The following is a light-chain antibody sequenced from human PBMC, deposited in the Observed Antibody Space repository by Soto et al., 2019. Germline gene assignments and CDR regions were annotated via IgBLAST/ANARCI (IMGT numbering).Light chain of an antibody. J-gene: IGKJ2*01. V-gene: IGKV3-15*01. CDR1: QSVSSN. CDR3: QQYNNWPPT. CDR2: AAS. Sequence: EIVMTQSPATLSVSPGERATLSCRASQSVSSNLAWYQQKPGQAPRLLIYAASTRATGIPARFSGSGSGTDFTLTISSLQSEDFAVYYCQQYNNWPPTFGQGTKLEIK.